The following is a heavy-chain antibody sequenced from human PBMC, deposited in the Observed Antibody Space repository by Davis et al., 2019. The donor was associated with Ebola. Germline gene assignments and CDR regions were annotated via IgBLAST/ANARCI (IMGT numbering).Heavy chain of an antibody. V-gene: IGHV3-30*04. J-gene: IGHJ4*02. CDR2: VSHSERAR. CDR1: GFTFRNYA. D-gene: IGHD3-3*01. CDR3: VRAVFHEVLDY. Sequence: PGGSLRLSCAASGFTFRNYAMHWVRQAPGKGLEWVAVVSHSERARFYADSVKGRFTISRDNSENTRYLQMSSLTVDDTAVYYCVRAVFHEVLDYWGQGTPVTVSS.